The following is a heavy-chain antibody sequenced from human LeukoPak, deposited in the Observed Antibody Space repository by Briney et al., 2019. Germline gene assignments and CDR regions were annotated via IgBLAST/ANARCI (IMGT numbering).Heavy chain of an antibody. CDR2: INPNSGGT. CDR3: ARSYYDILAGPPPLSDY. Sequence: GASVKVSCKASGYTFTGYYMHWVRQAPGQGLEWMGWINPNSGGTNYAQKFQGRVTMTRDTSISTAHMELSRLRSDDTAVYYCARSYYDILAGPPPLSDYWGQGTLVTVSS. J-gene: IGHJ4*02. V-gene: IGHV1-2*02. CDR1: GYTFTGYY. D-gene: IGHD3-9*01.